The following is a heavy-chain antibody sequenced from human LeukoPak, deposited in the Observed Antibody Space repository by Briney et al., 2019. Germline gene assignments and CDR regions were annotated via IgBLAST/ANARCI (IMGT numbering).Heavy chain of an antibody. D-gene: IGHD3-10*01. CDR3: ARSRLVRRGPDY. Sequence: SETLSLTCAVYGGSFSGYCWSWIRQPPGKGLEGVGEINHRGSTNYNPSRKSRVTISVDTSKNQFSLKLSSVTAAATAVYYCARSRLVRRGPDYWGQGTLVTVSS. J-gene: IGHJ4*02. V-gene: IGHV4-34*01. CDR1: GGSFSGYC. CDR2: INHRGST.